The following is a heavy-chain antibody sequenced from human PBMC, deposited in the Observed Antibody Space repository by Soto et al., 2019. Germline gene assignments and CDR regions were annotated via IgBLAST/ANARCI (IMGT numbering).Heavy chain of an antibody. D-gene: IGHD3-10*01. CDR2: ISRSSTGI. CDR1: GFTFSLYS. J-gene: IGHJ6*02. CDR3: ARAVTWGLDV. V-gene: IGHV3-48*01. Sequence: EVQLVESGGGLVQPGGSLRLSCAASGFTFSLYSMSWVRQAPGKGLEWVSYISRSSTGIHYADSVKGRFTISRDDATNSMHLQMNSLRVGDTAVYSCARAVTWGLDVWGQGTTVSISS.